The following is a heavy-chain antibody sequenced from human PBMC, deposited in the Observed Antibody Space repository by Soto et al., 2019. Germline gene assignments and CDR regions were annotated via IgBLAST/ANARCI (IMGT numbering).Heavy chain of an antibody. CDR3: ARDPAPVGYRGLDV. V-gene: IGHV3-7*01. Sequence: RGSLRLSCAASGFTFSSSWMTWVRQAPGKGLAWVANIKEDGSEKYYVDSVKGRFTISRDNTNESLYLQMNSLRAEDTAVYYCARDPAPVGYRGLDVWGQGTTVTVSS. J-gene: IGHJ6*02. D-gene: IGHD5-12*01. CDR1: GFTFSSSW. CDR2: IKEDGSEK.